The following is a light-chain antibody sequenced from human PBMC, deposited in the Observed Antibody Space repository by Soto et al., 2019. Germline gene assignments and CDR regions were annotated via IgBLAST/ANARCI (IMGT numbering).Light chain of an antibody. CDR1: QTISSW. J-gene: IGKJ1*01. V-gene: IGKV1-5*03. Sequence: DIQITQSPSTLSGSVGDRVTITCLSSQTISSWLAWYQQKPGKAPKLLIYKASTLKSGVPSRFSGSGSGTEFTLTTSSLQPDDFATYYCQHYNSYSEAFGQGTKVDIK. CDR3: QHYNSYSEA. CDR2: KAS.